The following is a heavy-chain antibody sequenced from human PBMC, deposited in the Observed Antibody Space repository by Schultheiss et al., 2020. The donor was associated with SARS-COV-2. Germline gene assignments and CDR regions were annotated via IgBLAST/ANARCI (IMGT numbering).Heavy chain of an antibody. J-gene: IGHJ4*02. CDR2: ISGSGGST. V-gene: IGHV3-23*01. Sequence: GGSLRLSCAASGFTFSDYYMSWIRQAPGKGLEWVSAISGSGGSTYYADSVKGRFTISRDNSKNTLYLQMNSLRAEDTAVYYCAKDRVALGYCSGGSCYELDYWGQGTLVTVSS. D-gene: IGHD2-15*01. CDR3: AKDRVALGYCSGGSCYELDY. CDR1: GFTFSDYY.